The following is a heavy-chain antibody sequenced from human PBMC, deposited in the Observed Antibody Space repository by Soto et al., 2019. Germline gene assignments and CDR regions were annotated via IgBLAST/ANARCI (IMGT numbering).Heavy chain of an antibody. J-gene: IGHJ4*02. Sequence: GASVKVSCKASGYTFTSYAMHWVRQAPGQRLEWMGWINAGNGNTKYSQKFQGRVTITRDTSASTAYMELSSLRSEDTAVYYCARDCRRMATITGMGYWGQGTLVTVSS. CDR1: GYTFTSYA. CDR2: INAGNGNT. D-gene: IGHD4-4*01. CDR3: ARDCRRMATITGMGY. V-gene: IGHV1-3*01.